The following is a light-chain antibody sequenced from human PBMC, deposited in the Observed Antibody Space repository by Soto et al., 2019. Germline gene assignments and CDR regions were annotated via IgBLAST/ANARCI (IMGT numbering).Light chain of an antibody. CDR2: EAS. V-gene: IGKV1-5*03. Sequence: DIEMTQSPSTLSASVGDRVTITCRASQSIDKWVAWYQQKPWKTPHLLIYEASSLETGVPSRFSGSGSGTEFTLTISSLQPDDFATYYCQHYKTYWGSFGQGTKVEV. CDR3: QHYKTYWGS. J-gene: IGKJ1*01. CDR1: QSIDKW.